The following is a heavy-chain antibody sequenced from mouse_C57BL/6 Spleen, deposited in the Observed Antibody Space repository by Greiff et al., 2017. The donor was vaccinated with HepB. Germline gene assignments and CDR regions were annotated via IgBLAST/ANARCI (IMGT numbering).Heavy chain of an antibody. CDR1: GYTFTSYW. V-gene: IGHV1-64*01. D-gene: IGHD3-1*01. J-gene: IGHJ3*01. Sequence: QVQLQQPGAELVKPGASVKLSCKASGYTFTSYWMHWVKQRPGQGLEWIGMIHPNSGSTNYNEKFKSKATLTVDKSSSTAYMQLSSLTSEDSAVYYCARKAQLRQAWFAYWGQGTLVTVSA. CDR2: IHPNSGST. CDR3: ARKAQLRQAWFAY.